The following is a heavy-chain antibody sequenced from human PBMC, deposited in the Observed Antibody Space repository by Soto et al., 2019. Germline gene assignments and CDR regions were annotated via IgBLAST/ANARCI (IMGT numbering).Heavy chain of an antibody. V-gene: IGHV1-8*01. Sequence: QVQLVQSGAEVKTPGASVKVSCKASGYTFSKYDMNWVRQAPGQGLEWMGWMNPTSGNTGYAQKFQGRLTMTWDTAIGIAHMEWSSQRNVYSAVYYCAGSDGHTFDWVDPWGQATLVTVTA. D-gene: IGHD2-15*01. CDR1: GYTFSKYD. CDR3: AGSDGHTFDWVDP. CDR2: MNPTSGNT. J-gene: IGHJ5*02.